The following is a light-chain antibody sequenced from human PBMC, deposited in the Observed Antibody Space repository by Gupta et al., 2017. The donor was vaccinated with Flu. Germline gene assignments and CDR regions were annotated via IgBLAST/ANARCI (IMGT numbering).Light chain of an antibody. CDR1: QGLTNY. J-gene: IGKJ2*03. CDR2: AAS. CDR3: QKYNGAPHS. Sequence: DIQLTQSPSSLSASVGDRVTITCRASQGLTNYLAWYQQKPGKVPRLLIYAASTLQSGVPSRFSGGGSGTDFTLTITSLQPEDVATYYCQKYNGAPHSFGQGTKLEIK. V-gene: IGKV1-27*01.